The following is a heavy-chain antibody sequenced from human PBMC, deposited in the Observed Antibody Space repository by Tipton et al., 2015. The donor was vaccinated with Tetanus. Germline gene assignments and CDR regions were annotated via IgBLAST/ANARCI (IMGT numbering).Heavy chain of an antibody. J-gene: IGHJ5*01. V-gene: IGHV3-33*06. CDR3: AKVRGRLRYSFAS. CDR1: GFTFSNTG. D-gene: IGHD1-26*01. Sequence: SLRLSCATSGFTFSNTGFFWVRQAPGKGLECVALIWSDGNTKYNVDSVKGRFTISRDSSTNTVYLQMNSLRVEDTAIYYCAKVRGRLRYSFASWGQGTLVSVSS. CDR2: IWSDGNTK.